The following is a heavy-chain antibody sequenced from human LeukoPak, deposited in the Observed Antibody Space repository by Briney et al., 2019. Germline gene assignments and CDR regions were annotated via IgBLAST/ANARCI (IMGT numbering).Heavy chain of an antibody. J-gene: IGHJ4*02. D-gene: IGHD1-26*01. V-gene: IGHV1-18*01. CDR3: ARASGSYYVLWYFDY. CDR1: GYTFTSYG. Sequence: ASVKVSCKASGYTFTSYGISWVRQAPGQGLEWMGWISAYNGNTNYAQKLQGRVTMTTDTSTSTAYMELRSLRSDDTAVYYCARASGSYYVLWYFDYWGQGTLVTVSS. CDR2: ISAYNGNT.